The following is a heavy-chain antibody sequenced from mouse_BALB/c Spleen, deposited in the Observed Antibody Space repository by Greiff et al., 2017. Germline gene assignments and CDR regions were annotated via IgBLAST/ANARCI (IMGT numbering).Heavy chain of an antibody. J-gene: IGHJ3*01. CDR2: IRSKSNNYAT. CDR3: VRGYYGSSPFAY. CDR1: GFTFNTYA. V-gene: IGHV10-1*02. D-gene: IGHD1-1*01. Sequence: DVHLVESGGGLVQPKGSLKLSCAASGFTFNTYAMNWVRQAPGKGLEWVARIRSKSNNYATYYADSVKDRFTISRDDSQSMLYLQMNNLKTEDTAMYYCVRGYYGSSPFAYWGQGTLVTVSA.